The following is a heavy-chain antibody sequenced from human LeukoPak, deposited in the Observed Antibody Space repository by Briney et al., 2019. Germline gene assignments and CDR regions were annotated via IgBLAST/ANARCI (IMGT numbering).Heavy chain of an antibody. D-gene: IGHD3-22*01. Sequence: GGSLRLSCAASGFTFSSYSMNWVRQAPGKGLEWVSYISSSSSTIYYADSVKGRFTISRDNAKNSLYLRMNSLRDEDTAVYCCARSYAGGYYYDSSGYYFDYWGQGTLVTVSS. CDR1: GFTFSSYS. V-gene: IGHV3-48*02. CDR2: ISSSSSTI. J-gene: IGHJ4*02. CDR3: ARSYAGGYYYDSSGYYFDY.